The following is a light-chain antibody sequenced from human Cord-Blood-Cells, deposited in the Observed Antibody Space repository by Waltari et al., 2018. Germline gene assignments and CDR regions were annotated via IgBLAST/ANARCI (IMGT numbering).Light chain of an antibody. V-gene: IGLV1-40*01. CDR2: GNS. Sequence: QSVLTQPPSVSGAPGQRVTIYCTPSSSPIEAGYDVHWSQQLPGTAPKLLIYGNSNRPSGVPDRFSGSKSGTSASLAITGLQAEDEADYYCQSYDSSLSAYVVFGGGTKLTVL. J-gene: IGLJ2*01. CDR3: QSYDSSLSAYVV. CDR1: SSPIEAGYD.